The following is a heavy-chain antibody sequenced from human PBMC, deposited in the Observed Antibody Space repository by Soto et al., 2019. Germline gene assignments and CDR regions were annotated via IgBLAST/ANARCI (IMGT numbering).Heavy chain of an antibody. V-gene: IGHV3-7*01. CDR3: ARQNGPGYYYDSSGHYNY. CDR1: GFTFSSYW. CDR2: IKQDGSEK. J-gene: IGHJ4*02. D-gene: IGHD3-22*01. Sequence: GGSLRLSCAASGFTFSSYWMSWVRQAPGKGLEWVANIKQDGSEKYYVDSVKGRFTISRDNAKNSLYLQMNSLRAEDTAVYYCARQNGPGYYYDSSGHYNYWGQGTLVTVSS.